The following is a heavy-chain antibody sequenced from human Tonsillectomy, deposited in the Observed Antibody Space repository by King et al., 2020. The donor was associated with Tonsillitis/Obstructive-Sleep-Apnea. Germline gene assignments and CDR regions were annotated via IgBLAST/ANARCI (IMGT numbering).Heavy chain of an antibody. CDR2: ISYDGNNK. CDR3: AKGSGGNYDAGGYYFDY. V-gene: IGHV3-30*18. D-gene: IGHD1-7*01. J-gene: IGHJ4*02. Sequence: QLVQSGGGVVQPGRSLRLSCAASGFTFSNYGMHWVRQAPGKGLEWVAVISYDGNNKYYADSVKGRFTISRDNSNHTLYLQMNSLGAEDTAEYYCAKGSGGNYDAGGYYFDYWGQGTLVTVSS. CDR1: GFTFSNYG.